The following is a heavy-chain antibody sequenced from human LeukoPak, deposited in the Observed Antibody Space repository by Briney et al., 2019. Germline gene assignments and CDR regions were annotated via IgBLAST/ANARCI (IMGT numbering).Heavy chain of an antibody. D-gene: IGHD3-22*01. J-gene: IGHJ5*02. CDR3: ARTWYYYDSSGYQRPDNWFDP. CDR1: GGSISSYY. V-gene: IGHV4-59*01. Sequence: SESLSLTCTVSGGSISSYYWSWIRQPPGKGLECSGYIYYSRSTNYNPSLKSRVTISVDTSKNQFSLKLSSVTAADTAVYYCARTWYYYDSSGYQRPDNWFDPWGQGTLVTVSS. CDR2: IYYSRST.